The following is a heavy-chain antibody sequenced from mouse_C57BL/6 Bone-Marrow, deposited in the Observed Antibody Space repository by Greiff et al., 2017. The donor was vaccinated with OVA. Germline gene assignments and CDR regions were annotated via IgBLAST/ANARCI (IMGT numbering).Heavy chain of an antibody. CDR2: INPSTGGT. D-gene: IGHD3-3*01. CDR1: GYSFTGYY. Sequence: EVQLQQSGPELVKPGASVKISCKASGYSFTGYYMNWVKQSPEKSLEWIGEINPSTGGTTYNQKFKAKATLTVDKSSSTAYMQLKSLTSEDSAVYYCARRGPGFDYWGQGTTLTVSS. CDR3: ARRGPGFDY. V-gene: IGHV1-42*01. J-gene: IGHJ2*01.